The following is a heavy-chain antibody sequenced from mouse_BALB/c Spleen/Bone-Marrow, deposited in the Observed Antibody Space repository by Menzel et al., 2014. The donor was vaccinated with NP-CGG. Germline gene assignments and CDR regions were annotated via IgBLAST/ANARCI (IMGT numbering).Heavy chain of an antibody. Sequence: EVQVVESGGDLVKPGGSLKLSCAASGFTLSNYGMSWVRQTPDKRLEWVATISSGGSYTYFPDSVKGRFTISRDNAKNTLYLQMNSLKSEDAAMYYCARLTPDYAMDYWGQGTSVTVSS. CDR1: GFTLSNYG. D-gene: IGHD1-3*01. CDR2: ISSGGSYT. CDR3: ARLTPDYAMDY. J-gene: IGHJ4*01. V-gene: IGHV5-6*01.